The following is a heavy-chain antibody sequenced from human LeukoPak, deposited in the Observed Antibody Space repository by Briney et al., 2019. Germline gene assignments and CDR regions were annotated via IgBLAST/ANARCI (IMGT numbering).Heavy chain of an antibody. CDR2: IYNGVNT. CDR3: VKTAGRDGLAPPY. D-gene: IGHD6-13*01. Sequence: SETLSLTCTVSGASVSSASYWTWIRQPPGKGVEWIAHIYNGVNTNYNPSLKSRVTISVDTSKNQFSLKLNSVTAADTAVYYCVKTAGRDGLAPPYRGQGTLVTVSS. J-gene: IGHJ4*02. CDR1: GASVSSASY. V-gene: IGHV4-61*01.